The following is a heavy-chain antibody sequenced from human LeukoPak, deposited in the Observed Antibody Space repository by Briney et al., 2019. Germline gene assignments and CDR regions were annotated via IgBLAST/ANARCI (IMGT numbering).Heavy chain of an antibody. CDR2: IYRGGNI. D-gene: IGHD1-26*01. Sequence: PGGSLRLSCAASGFTFSNYAMYWVRQAPGKGLEWVSFIYRGGNIYYADSVKGRFTLSRDDSKNTLYLQMHSLRVEDTAVYYCARGGSNAGYWGQGTLVTVSS. J-gene: IGHJ4*02. CDR3: ARGGSNAGY. V-gene: IGHV3-66*01. CDR1: GFTFSNYA.